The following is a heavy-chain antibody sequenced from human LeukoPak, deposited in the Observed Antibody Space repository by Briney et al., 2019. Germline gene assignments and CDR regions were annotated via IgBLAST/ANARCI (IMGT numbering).Heavy chain of an antibody. Sequence: ASVKVSCKASGYTFTNYGISWVRQAPGQGLEWMGWISTYNGNTNYAQKLQARVTMTTDTSTSTAYMELRSLRSEDTAVYYCASAIVATGGFDPWGQGTLVTVSS. V-gene: IGHV1-18*01. D-gene: IGHD5-12*01. J-gene: IGHJ5*02. CDR1: GYTFTNYG. CDR3: ASAIVATGGFDP. CDR2: ISTYNGNT.